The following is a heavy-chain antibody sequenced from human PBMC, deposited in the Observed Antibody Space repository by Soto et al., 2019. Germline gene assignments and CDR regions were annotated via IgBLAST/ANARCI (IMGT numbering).Heavy chain of an antibody. Sequence: RHACAASGLTSSSYAISRVRQAPGKGLEWVSAISGSGGSTYYADSVKGRFTISRDNSKNTLYLQMNSLRAEDTAVYYCAKDSLNPTDYRGQGTLVTVSS. CDR3: AKDSLNPTDY. CDR2: ISGSGGST. V-gene: IGHV3-23*01. J-gene: IGHJ4*02. CDR1: GLTSSSYA.